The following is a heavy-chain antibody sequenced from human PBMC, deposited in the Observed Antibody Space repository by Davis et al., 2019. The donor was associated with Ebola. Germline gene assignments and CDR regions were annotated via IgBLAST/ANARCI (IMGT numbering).Heavy chain of an antibody. V-gene: IGHV1-69*04. D-gene: IGHD5-18*01. J-gene: IGHJ6*02. Sequence: SVKVSCKASGGTFSSYAISWVRQAPGQGLEWMGRIIPILGIANYAQKFQGRVTITADKSTSTAYMELSSLRSEDTAVYYCAREDPAMPPRPRYGMDVWGQGTTVTVSS. CDR1: GGTFSSYA. CDR2: IIPILGIA. CDR3: AREDPAMPPRPRYGMDV.